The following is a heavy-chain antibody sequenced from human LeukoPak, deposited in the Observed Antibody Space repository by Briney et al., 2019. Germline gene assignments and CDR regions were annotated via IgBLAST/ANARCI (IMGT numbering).Heavy chain of an antibody. J-gene: IGHJ4*02. V-gene: IGHV3-7*01. Sequence: GGSLRLSCAASGFTFSSYWMSWVRQAPGKGLDGEANIKQDGSEKYYVDSVKGRFTISRDNAKHSLYLQMNPVSAEHTAVYYCERGGGGGPSGSREGYWGKGNLVSVSS. CDR2: IKQDGSEK. CDR1: GFTFSSYW. CDR3: ERGGGGGPSGSREGY. D-gene: IGHD1-26*01.